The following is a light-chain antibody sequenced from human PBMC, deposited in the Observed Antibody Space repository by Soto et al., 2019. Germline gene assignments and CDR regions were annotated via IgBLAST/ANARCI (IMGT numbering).Light chain of an antibody. Sequence: EIVMTQSPATLSVSPGERATLSCRASQSVSRNLAWYQQKPGQAPRLLIYGASTRATGIPGRFSGSGSGTEFTLTISSLQSEDFAVYYCQQYNNWPRTFGQGTKVDIK. CDR1: QSVSRN. V-gene: IGKV3-15*01. J-gene: IGKJ1*01. CDR2: GAS. CDR3: QQYNNWPRT.